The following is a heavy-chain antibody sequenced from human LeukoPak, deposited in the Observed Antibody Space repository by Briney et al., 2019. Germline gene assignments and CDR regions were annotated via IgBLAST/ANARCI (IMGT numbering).Heavy chain of an antibody. CDR1: GGSISAYY. D-gene: IGHD6-13*01. Sequence: SETLSLTCTVSGGSISAYYWSWIRQPPGKGLEWIAYIYYSGSTNYNPSLKSRVTISVDTSKNQFSLKLSSVTAADTAVYYCARFSSSTWGFDFWGQGTLVTVSS. CDR3: ARFSSSTWGFDF. J-gene: IGHJ4*02. CDR2: IYYSGST. V-gene: IGHV4-59*08.